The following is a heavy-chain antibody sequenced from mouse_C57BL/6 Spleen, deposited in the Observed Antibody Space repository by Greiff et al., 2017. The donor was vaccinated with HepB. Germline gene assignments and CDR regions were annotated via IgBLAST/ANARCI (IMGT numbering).Heavy chain of an antibody. J-gene: IGHJ4*01. CDR1: GYAFSSYW. CDR2: IYPGDGDT. D-gene: IGHD1-1*01. Sequence: VQLQQSGAELVKPGASVKISCKASGYAFSSYWMNWVKQRPGKGLEWIGQIYPGDGDTNYNGKFKGKATLTADKSSSTAYMQLSSLTSEDSAVYFCARAGIHYYGSNYAMDYWGQVTSVTVSS. V-gene: IGHV1-80*01. CDR3: ARAGIHYYGSNYAMDY.